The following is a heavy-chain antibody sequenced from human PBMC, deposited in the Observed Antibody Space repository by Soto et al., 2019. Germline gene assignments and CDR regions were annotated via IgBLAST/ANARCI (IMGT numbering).Heavy chain of an antibody. CDR2: IYYSGST. V-gene: IGHV4-31*03. CDR1: GGSINSGGYY. J-gene: IGHJ4*02. D-gene: IGHD3-22*01. CDR3: ARSGYYHSSGYYSSNDY. Sequence: LTCTVSGGSINSGGYYWNWIRQHPGKGLEWIGYIYYSGSTYYNPSLKSRVTISVDTSKNQFSLKLSSVTAADTAVYYCARSGYYHSSGYYSSNDYWAQGTLVTVS.